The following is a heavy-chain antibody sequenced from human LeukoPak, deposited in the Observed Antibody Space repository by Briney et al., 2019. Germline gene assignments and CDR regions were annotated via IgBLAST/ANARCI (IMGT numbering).Heavy chain of an antibody. V-gene: IGHV4-30-2*01. CDR3: ARVRRLYYYFDY. J-gene: IGHJ4*02. Sequence: SETLSLTCAVYGGSFSGYYWSWIRQPPGKGLEWIGYIYHSGSTYYNPSLKSRVTISVDRSKNQFSLKLSSVTAADTAVYYCARVRRLYYYFDYWGQGTLVTVSS. D-gene: IGHD2-8*01. CDR1: GGSFSGYY. CDR2: IYHSGST.